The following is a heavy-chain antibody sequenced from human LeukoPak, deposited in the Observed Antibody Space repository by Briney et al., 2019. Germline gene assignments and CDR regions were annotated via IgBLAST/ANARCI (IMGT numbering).Heavy chain of an antibody. CDR3: ARDESGYDNDPAGP. J-gene: IGHJ5*02. Sequence: SVNVSCKASGGTFSSYAISWVRQAPGQGLEWMGGIIPIFGTANYAQKFQGRVTITTDESTSTAYMELSSLRSEDTAVYYCARDESGYDNDPAGPWGQGTLVTVSS. D-gene: IGHD5-12*01. V-gene: IGHV1-69*05. CDR1: GGTFSSYA. CDR2: IIPIFGTA.